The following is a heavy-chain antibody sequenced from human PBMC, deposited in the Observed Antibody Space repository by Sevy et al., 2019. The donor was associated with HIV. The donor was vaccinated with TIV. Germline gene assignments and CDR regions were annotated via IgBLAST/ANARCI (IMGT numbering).Heavy chain of an antibody. CDR1: GYSFTSYW. V-gene: IGHV5-51*01. CDR2: IYPGDSDT. J-gene: IGHJ4*02. CDR3: ARLPYYYDSSGYGFDY. Sequence: GESLKISCKGSGYSFTSYWIGWVRQMSGKGLEWMGIIYPGDSDTRYSPSFQGQVTISADKSISTAYLQWSSLKASDTAMYYCARLPYYYDSSGYGFDYWGQGTLVTVSS. D-gene: IGHD3-22*01.